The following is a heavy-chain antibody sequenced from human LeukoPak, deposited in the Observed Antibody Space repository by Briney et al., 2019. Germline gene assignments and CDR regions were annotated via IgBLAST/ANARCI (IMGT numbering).Heavy chain of an antibody. CDR2: ISAYNGNT. J-gene: IGHJ4*02. D-gene: IGHD3-10*01. Sequence: GASVKVSCKASGHTFTSYGISWVRQAPGQGLEWMGWISAYNGNTNYAQKLQGRVTMTTDTSTSTAYMELRSLRSDDTAVHYCARDQYYYGSGSYPSDYWGQGTLVTVSS. V-gene: IGHV1-18*01. CDR3: ARDQYYYGSGSYPSDY. CDR1: GHTFTSYG.